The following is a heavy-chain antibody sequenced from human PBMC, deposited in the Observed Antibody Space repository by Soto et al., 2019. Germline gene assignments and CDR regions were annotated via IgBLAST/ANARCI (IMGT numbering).Heavy chain of an antibody. J-gene: IGHJ4*02. CDR2: IYTSGST. D-gene: IGHD3-22*01. CDR1: GGSISSYY. CDR3: ARPGRAPTYYCDSSGYFVY. V-gene: IGHV4-4*07. Sequence: SETLSLTCTVSGGSISSYYWSWIRQPAGKGLEWIGRIYTSGSTNYNPSLKSRVTISVDTSKNQFSLKLSSVTAADTAVYYCARPGRAPTYYCDSSGYFVYWGQGTLVTVSS.